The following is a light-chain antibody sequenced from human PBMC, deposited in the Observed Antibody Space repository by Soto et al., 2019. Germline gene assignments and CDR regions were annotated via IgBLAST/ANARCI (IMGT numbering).Light chain of an antibody. V-gene: IGKV3-11*01. CDR3: QQRSGWPPVYT. CDR2: DAS. Sequence: EIVLTQSPATLSLSPGERATLSCRASQSVSSYLAWYQQKPGQPPRLLISDASNRATGIPARFSGSGSGTDFTLTISSLEPEDFAVYYCQQRSGWPPVYTFGQGTKLEIK. J-gene: IGKJ2*01. CDR1: QSVSSY.